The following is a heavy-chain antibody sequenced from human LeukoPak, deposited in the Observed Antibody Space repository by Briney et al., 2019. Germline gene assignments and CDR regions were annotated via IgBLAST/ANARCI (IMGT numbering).Heavy chain of an antibody. CDR1: GYTFTGYY. D-gene: IGHD3-16*02. Sequence: GASVKVSCKASGYTFTGYYMHWVRQAPGQGLEWMGWINPNSGGTNYAQKFQGWVTMTRDTSISTAYMELSRLRSDDTAVYYCARGAGYYVWESYRYNDFDYWGQGTLVTVSS. J-gene: IGHJ4*02. V-gene: IGHV1-2*04. CDR3: ARGAGYYVWESYRYNDFDY. CDR2: INPNSGGT.